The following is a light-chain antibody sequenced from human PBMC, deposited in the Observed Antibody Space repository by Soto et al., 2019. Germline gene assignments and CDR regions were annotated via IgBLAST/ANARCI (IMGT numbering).Light chain of an antibody. V-gene: IGKV3-15*01. CDR1: QSIGST. CDR2: DAS. CDR3: QQYNNWPFA. Sequence: EIVMTQSPATLSVSPGERATLSCRASQSIGSTLARYQQKPGQAPRLLIYDASTRATGIPVRFSGSGSGTEFTLTINRLQSEDFTVYYCQQYNNWPFAFGPGTKVDIK. J-gene: IGKJ3*01.